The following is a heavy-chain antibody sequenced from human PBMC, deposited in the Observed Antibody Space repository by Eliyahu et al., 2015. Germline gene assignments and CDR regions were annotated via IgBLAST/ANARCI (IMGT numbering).Heavy chain of an antibody. CDR2: INHSGMT. J-gene: IGHJ6*02. Sequence: QVQLQQWGAGLLKPSETLSLTCAVYGGSFSGYYWSWIRXPPGKGLEWIGEINHSGMTNSNPSLKSRVTISVDTSKNQFSLKLSSVTAADTAVYYCASLGSSRRGTRPYYYYGMDVWGQGTTVTVSS. CDR3: ASLGSSRRGTRPYYYYGMDV. V-gene: IGHV4-34*01. CDR1: GGSFSGYY. D-gene: IGHD1-1*01.